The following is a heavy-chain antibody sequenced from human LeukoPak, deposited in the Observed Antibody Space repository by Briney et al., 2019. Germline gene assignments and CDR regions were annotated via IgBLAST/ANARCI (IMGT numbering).Heavy chain of an antibody. J-gene: IGHJ4*02. D-gene: IGHD3-22*01. CDR1: GYTFTGYY. CDR2: INPNSGGT. CDR3: ARGSYYYDSSGSKLKY. V-gene: IGHV1-2*02. Sequence: ASVKVSCKASGYTFTGYYMHWVRQAPGQGLEWMGWINPNSGGTNYAQKFQGRVTMTRDTSISTAYMELSRLRSDDTAVYYCARGSYYYDSSGSKLKYWGQGTLVTVSS.